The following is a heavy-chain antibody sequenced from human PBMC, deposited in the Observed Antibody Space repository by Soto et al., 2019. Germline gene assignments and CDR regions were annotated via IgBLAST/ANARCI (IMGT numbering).Heavy chain of an antibody. CDR1: GGSFSGYY. J-gene: IGHJ4*02. Sequence: PSETLSLTCAVYGGSFSGYYWSWIRQPPGKGLEWIGEINHSGSTNYNPSLKSRVTISVDTSKNQFSLKLSSVTAADTAVYYCARGRETYYYDSSGYYALGYWGQGTLVTVSS. D-gene: IGHD3-22*01. V-gene: IGHV4-34*01. CDR2: INHSGST. CDR3: ARGRETYYYDSSGYYALGY.